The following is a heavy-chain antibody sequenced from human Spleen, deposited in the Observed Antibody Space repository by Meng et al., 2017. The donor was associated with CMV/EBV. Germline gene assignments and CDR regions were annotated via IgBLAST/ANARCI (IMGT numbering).Heavy chain of an antibody. D-gene: IGHD1-26*01. CDR1: GFIFSDYA. V-gene: IGHV3-23*01. CDR3: AKAWESYYYYGLEV. J-gene: IGHJ6*02. CDR2: ISGSGGST. Sequence: GGSLRLSCAASGFIFSDYAMSWVRQAPGKGLELVSVISGSGGSTYYADSVKARFIISRDNSKHTLYLQMNSLRAEDTAIYYCAKAWESYYYYGLEVWGQGTTVTVSS.